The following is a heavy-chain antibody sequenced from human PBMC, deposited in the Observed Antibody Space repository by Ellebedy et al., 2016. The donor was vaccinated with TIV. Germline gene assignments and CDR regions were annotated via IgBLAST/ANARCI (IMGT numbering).Heavy chain of an antibody. Sequence: PGGSLRLSCAASGFPFSSYAMSWVRQAPGKGLEWVSAISGSGESTYYADSVKGRFTISRDNSNNTLYLQMNSLTAEDTAVYYCAKDYFYDSSGGYFDYWGQGTLVTVSS. D-gene: IGHD3-22*01. V-gene: IGHV3-23*01. CDR3: AKDYFYDSSGGYFDY. J-gene: IGHJ4*02. CDR2: ISGSGEST. CDR1: GFPFSSYA.